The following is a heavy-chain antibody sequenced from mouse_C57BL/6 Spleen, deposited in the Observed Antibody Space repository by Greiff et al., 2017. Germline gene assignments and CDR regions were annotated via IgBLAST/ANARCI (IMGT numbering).Heavy chain of an antibody. D-gene: IGHD2-4*01. CDR2: IRWKSDNYAT. CDR1: GFTFSNYW. CDR3: AGESYDYDYFDY. Sequence: EVKVEESGGGLVQPGGSMKLSCVASGFTFSNYWMNWVRQAPEKGLEWVAQIRWKSDNYATHYAESVKGRFTISRDDSKSSVYLQMNNLRAKDTRIYYCAGESYDYDYFDYWGQGTTLTVSS. J-gene: IGHJ2*01. V-gene: IGHV6-3*01.